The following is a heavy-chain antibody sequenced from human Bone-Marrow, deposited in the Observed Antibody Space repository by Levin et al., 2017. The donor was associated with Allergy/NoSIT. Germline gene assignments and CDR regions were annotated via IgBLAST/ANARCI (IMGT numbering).Heavy chain of an antibody. CDR3: ARWGYRGAIDY. D-gene: IGHD6-19*01. J-gene: IGHJ4*02. V-gene: IGHV3-7*01. CDR2: INQGGTEK. CDR1: DFTFSNYW. Sequence: GGSLRLSCVASDFTFSNYWMGWVRQAPGKGLEWVANINQGGTEKYYVDSVKGRFIISRDNVKNSMYLQMNSLRDEDTAVFYCARWGYRGAIDYWGQGTLVTVSS.